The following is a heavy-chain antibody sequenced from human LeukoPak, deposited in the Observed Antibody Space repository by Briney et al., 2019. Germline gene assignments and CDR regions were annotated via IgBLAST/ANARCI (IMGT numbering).Heavy chain of an antibody. J-gene: IGHJ6*02. CDR2: INHSGST. CDR1: GGSFSGYY. Sequence: SETLSLTCAVYGGSFSGYYWSWTRQPPGKGLEWIGEINHSGSTNYNPSLKSRVTISVDTSKNQFSLKLSSVTAADTAVYYCARARPVWGGGMDVWGQESSVTVSS. V-gene: IGHV4-34*01. CDR3: ARARPVWGGGMDV. D-gene: IGHD3-16*01.